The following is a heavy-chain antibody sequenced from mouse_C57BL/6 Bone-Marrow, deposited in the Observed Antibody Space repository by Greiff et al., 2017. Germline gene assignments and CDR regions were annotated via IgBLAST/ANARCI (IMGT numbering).Heavy chain of an antibody. D-gene: IGHD2-2*01. CDR3: ARYSGYDPDY. CDR2: IDPSDSYT. Sequence: VQLQQPGAELVMPGASVKLSCKASGYTFTSYWMHWVKQRPGQGLEWIGEIDPSDSYTNYNQKFKGKSTLTVDKSSSTAYMQLSSLTSEDSAVSYCARYSGYDPDYGGQGTTLTVSS. J-gene: IGHJ2*01. V-gene: IGHV1-69*01. CDR1: GYTFTSYW.